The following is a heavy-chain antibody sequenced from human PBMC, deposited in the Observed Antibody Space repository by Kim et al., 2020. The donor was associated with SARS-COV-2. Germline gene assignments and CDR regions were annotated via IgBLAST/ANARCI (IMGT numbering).Heavy chain of an antibody. V-gene: IGHV3-30-3*01. CDR1: GFTFSNYA. CDR2: ISYAGTNK. Sequence: GGSLRLSCAASGFTFSNYALHWVRQAPGKGPEWVSVISYAGTNKYYADAVKGRSTISRDNSKDTLSLTMNRLRMDATVLYYWTTDLAYWLASRYFYGMD. D-gene: IGHD6-19*01. CDR3: TTDLAYWLASRYFYGMD. J-gene: IGHJ6*01.